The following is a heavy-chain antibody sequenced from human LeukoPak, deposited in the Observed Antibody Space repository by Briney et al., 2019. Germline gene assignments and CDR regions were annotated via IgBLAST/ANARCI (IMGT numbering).Heavy chain of an antibody. V-gene: IGHV4-59*01. CDR3: ARFGYSSGWYVV. D-gene: IGHD6-19*01. J-gene: IGHJ4*02. Sequence: SETLSLTCTVSGGSISSYYWSWIRQPPGKGLEWIGYIYYSGSTNYNPSLKSRVTISVDTSKNQFSLKLSSVTAADTAVYYCARFGYSSGWYVVWGQGTLVTVSS. CDR2: IYYSGST. CDR1: GGSISSYY.